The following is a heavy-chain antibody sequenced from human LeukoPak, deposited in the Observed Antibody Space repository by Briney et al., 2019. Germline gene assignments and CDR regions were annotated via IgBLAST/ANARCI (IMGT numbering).Heavy chain of an antibody. CDR2: FDPEDGET. V-gene: IGHV1-24*01. CDR1: GYTLTELS. D-gene: IGHD3-3*01. CDR3: ATSTIFGVDPPYYYYGMDF. J-gene: IGHJ6*02. Sequence: ASVKFSCKVSGYTLTELSMHWVRQAPGKGLEWMGGFDPEDGETIYAQKFQGRVTMTEDTSTDTAYMELSSLRSEDTAVYYCATSTIFGVDPPYYYYGMDFCGQGTTAIVSS.